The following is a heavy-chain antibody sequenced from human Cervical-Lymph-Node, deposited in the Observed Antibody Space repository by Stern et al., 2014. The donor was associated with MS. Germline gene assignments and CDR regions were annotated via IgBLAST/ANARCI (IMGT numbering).Heavy chain of an antibody. CDR1: GGSIRTYY. CDR2: IYYSGST. Sequence: VQLVESGPRLVKPSETLSLTCTVSGGSIRTYYWSWIRQPPGKGLQWIGYIYYSGSTNYNPSLNSRLTMSVDTSKNQFSLKLSSVTAADTAVYYCARLDYGDYESWGQGTLVTVSS. J-gene: IGHJ4*02. CDR3: ARLDYGDYES. V-gene: IGHV4-59*01. D-gene: IGHD4-17*01.